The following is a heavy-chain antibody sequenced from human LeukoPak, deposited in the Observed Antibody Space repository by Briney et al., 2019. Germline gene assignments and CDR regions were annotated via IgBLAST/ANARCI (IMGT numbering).Heavy chain of an antibody. CDR2: FDPEDGET. CDR1: GYTLTELS. D-gene: IGHD6-13*01. V-gene: IGHV1-24*01. CDR3: ARGGGAAADYSYYYMDV. J-gene: IGHJ6*03. Sequence: ASVKVSCKVSGYTLTELSMHWVRQAPGKGLEWMGGFDPEDGETIYAQKFQGRVTMTEDTSTDTAYMELSSLRSEDTAVYYCARGGGAAADYSYYYMDVWGKGTTVTVSS.